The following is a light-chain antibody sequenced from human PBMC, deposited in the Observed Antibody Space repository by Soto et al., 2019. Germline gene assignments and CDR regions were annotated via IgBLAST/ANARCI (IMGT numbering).Light chain of an antibody. CDR2: EVS. Sequence: QSALTQPASVSGSPGQSITISCTGTKSDVGGYNFVSWYQQYPGKAPKVMIYEVSNRPSGVSNRFSGSKSGNTASLTISGLQAEDEADYWCSSYTRVSNYVFGTGTKVTVL. V-gene: IGLV2-14*01. J-gene: IGLJ1*01. CDR1: KSDVGGYNF. CDR3: SSYTRVSNYV.